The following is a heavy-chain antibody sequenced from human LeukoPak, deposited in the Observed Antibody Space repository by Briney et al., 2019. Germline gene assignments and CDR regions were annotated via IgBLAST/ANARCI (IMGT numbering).Heavy chain of an antibody. CDR1: GFSFDVRA. D-gene: IGHD3-16*01. V-gene: IGHV3-23*01. Sequence: GGSLRLSCAASGFSFDVRAMTWVRQAPGKGPEWVATIGGPAETFYADSVKGRFTISRDNTRYTLYLQMNRLRAEDSALYYCAKDWTLHNGVYDCLDFWGQGTQVTVSS. CDR3: AKDWTLHNGVYDCLDF. CDR2: IGGPAET. J-gene: IGHJ4*02.